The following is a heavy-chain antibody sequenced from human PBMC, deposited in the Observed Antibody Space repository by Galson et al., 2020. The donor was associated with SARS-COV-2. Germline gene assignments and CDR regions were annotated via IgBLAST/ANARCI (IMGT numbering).Heavy chain of an antibody. CDR3: ARVTQGLELGYCSGGSCYLDY. CDR1: GFTFSSYA. CDR2: ISYDGSNK. D-gene: IGHD2-15*01. V-gene: IGHV3-30*04. J-gene: IGHJ4*02. Sequence: GGSLRLPCAASGFTFSSYAMHWVRQPPGKGLEWVAFISYDGSNKYYAAPVKGRFTTSRYTSKNTLYRQMNSLRAEDTAVYYCARVTQGLELGYCSGGSCYLDYWSQGSL.